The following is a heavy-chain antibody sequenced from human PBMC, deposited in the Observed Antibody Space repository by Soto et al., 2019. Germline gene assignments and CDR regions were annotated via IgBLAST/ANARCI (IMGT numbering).Heavy chain of an antibody. V-gene: IGHV4-4*07. CDR2: IYTSGST. J-gene: IGHJ5*02. CDR3: ARSGSSSWYSNINNWFDP. D-gene: IGHD6-13*01. CDR1: GGSISSYD. Sequence: SETLSLTWTVSGGSISSYDWSWIRQPAGKGLEWIGRIYTSGSTNYNPSLKSRVTMSVGTSKNQFSLKLSSVTAADTAVYYCARSGSSSWYSNINNWFDPWGQGTLVNVSS.